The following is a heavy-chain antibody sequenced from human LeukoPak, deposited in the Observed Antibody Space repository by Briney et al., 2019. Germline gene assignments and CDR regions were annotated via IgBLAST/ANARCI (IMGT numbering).Heavy chain of an antibody. J-gene: IGHJ5*02. CDR2: IYYDGST. Sequence: SETLSLTCTVSGGSISSSADYWGWIRQPPGKGLEWIGSIYYDGSTYYNPSLKSRVTISVDTPENQFSLKLSSVTAADTAVYYCAKIPIRGVIIRSSGSWFDPWGQGTLVTVSS. CDR3: AKIPIRGVIIRSSGSWFDP. CDR1: GGSISSSADY. V-gene: IGHV4-39*01. D-gene: IGHD3-10*01.